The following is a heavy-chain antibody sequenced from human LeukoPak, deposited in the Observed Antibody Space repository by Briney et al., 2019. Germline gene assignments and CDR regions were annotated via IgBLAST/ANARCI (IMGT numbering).Heavy chain of an antibody. CDR2: IYYSGST. J-gene: IGHJ3*02. CDR3: ARGLRGGLDAFDI. Sequence: SETLSLTCTVSGGSISGYYWSWIRQPPGKGLEWIGYIYYSGSTNYNPSLKSRVTISVDTSKNQFSLKLSSVTAADTAVYYCARGLRGGLDAFDIWGQGTMVTVSS. D-gene: IGHD3-10*01. CDR1: GGSISGYY. V-gene: IGHV4-59*01.